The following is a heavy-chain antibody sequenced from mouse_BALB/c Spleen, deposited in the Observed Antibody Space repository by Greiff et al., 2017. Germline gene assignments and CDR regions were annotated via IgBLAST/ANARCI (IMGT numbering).Heavy chain of an antibody. D-gene: IGHD1-2*01. CDR2: ISSGGGST. V-gene: IGHV5-12-1*01. J-gene: IGHJ4*01. Sequence: EVKVEESGGGLVKPGGSLKLSCAASGFAFSSYDMSWVRQTPEKRLEWVAYISSGGGSTYYPDTVKGRFTISRDNAKNTLYLQMSSLKSEDTAMYYCARTAMDYYAMDYWGQGTSVTVSS. CDR3: ARTAMDYYAMDY. CDR1: GFAFSSYD.